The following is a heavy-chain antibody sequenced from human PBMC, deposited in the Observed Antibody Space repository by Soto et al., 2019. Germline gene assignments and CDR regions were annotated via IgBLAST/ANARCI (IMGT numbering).Heavy chain of an antibody. CDR3: ARENSRISPRLFQH. Sequence: PWWSLRLSCLASVFIFSEYAMHWSRQAPGKGLEWVALISPAGTNQYYADSAKGRFTISRDNSKNTLYLQMNSLRPEDTGLYYCARENSRISPRLFQHWGHGTLVTVSS. CDR2: ISPAGTNQ. CDR1: VFIFSEYA. J-gene: IGHJ1*01. D-gene: IGHD6-6*01. V-gene: IGHV3-30-3*01.